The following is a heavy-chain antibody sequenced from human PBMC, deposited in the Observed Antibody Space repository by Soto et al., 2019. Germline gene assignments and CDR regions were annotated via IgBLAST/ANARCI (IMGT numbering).Heavy chain of an antibody. Sequence: DVQLVESGGGLIQPGESLRLSCAAFGLTISGKKYVAWVRQAPGQGLEWVSALYDVDGSFYADSVTGRFTTSGDSSNTTLYLQRNDLRPDDTAVYYCATWHDREYAFDVWGQGTTVTISS. CDR2: LYDVDGS. V-gene: IGHV3-53*01. CDR1: GLTISGKKY. J-gene: IGHJ3*01. D-gene: IGHD3-10*01. CDR3: ATWHDREYAFDV.